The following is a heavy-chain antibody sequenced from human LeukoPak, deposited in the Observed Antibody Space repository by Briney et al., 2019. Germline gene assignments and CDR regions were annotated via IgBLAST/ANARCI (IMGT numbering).Heavy chain of an antibody. CDR1: GYTFTSYY. CDR2: INPSGGST. J-gene: IGHJ4*02. D-gene: IGHD2-8*01. V-gene: IGHV1-46*01. Sequence: ASVKVSCKASGYTFTSYYMHWVRQAPGQGLEWMGIINPSGGSTSYAQKFQGRVTMTRDMSTSTVYMELSSLRSEDMAVYYCARDLGVGSFDYWGQGTLVTVSS. CDR3: ARDLGVGSFDY.